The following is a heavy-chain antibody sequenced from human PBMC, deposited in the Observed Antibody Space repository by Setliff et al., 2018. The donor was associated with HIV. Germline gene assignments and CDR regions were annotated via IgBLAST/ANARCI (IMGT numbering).Heavy chain of an antibody. CDR3: ARSGWPYYYYYYAMDV. Sequence: SVKVSCKASGGTFSSYAISWVRQAPGQGLAWMGGIIPIFGTANYAQKFQGRVTITADASTSTAYMELSSLRSEDAAVYYCARSGWPYYYYYYAMDVWGQGTTVTVSS. J-gene: IGHJ6*02. CDR2: IIPIFGTA. CDR1: GGTFSSYA. V-gene: IGHV1-69*13. D-gene: IGHD6-19*01.